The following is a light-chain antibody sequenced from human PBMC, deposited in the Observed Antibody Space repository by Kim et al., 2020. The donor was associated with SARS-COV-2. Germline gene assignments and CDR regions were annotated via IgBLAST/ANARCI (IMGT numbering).Light chain of an antibody. CDR1: QSISSY. J-gene: IGKJ4*01. CDR2: AAS. V-gene: IGKV1-39*01. CDR3: QQSYSLPFT. Sequence: DIQMTQSPSSLSASVGDRVTITCRAGQSISSYLNWYQQKPGKAPKLLIYAASSLQSGVPSRFSGSGSGTDFTLTISSLQPEDFATYYCQQSYSLPFTFGGGTKVDIK.